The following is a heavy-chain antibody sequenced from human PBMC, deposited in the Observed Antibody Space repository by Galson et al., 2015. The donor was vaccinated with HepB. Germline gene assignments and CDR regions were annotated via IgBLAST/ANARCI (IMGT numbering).Heavy chain of an antibody. D-gene: IGHD2-2*01. Sequence: SLRLSCAASGFTFSSYSMNWVRQAPGTGLEWVSSISSSSSYIYYADSVMGRFTITRDNAKNSLYLQMNSLRAEDTAVYYCARGGAVVTAGTDYYGMDVWGQGTTVTVSS. J-gene: IGHJ6*02. CDR2: ISSSSSYI. CDR3: ARGGAVVTAGTDYYGMDV. V-gene: IGHV3-21*01. CDR1: GFTFSSYS.